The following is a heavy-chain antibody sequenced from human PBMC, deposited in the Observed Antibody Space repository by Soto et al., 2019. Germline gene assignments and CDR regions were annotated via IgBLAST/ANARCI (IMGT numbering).Heavy chain of an antibody. V-gene: IGHV3-30*03. CDR2: ISRDGGTK. Sequence: GGSLRLSCAASGFPVSRYGMHWVRQAPGKGLEWVAVISRDGGTKYYADSVKGRFTISRDNSRNTLFLEMNSLRGDDMAVYYCTGEVASGYWGQGT. CDR3: TGEVASGY. J-gene: IGHJ4*02. CDR1: GFPVSRYG. D-gene: IGHD2-8*02.